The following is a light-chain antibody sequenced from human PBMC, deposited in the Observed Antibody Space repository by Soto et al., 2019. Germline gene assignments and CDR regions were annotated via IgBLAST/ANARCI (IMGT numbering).Light chain of an antibody. CDR1: QSLVHSDGIAY. V-gene: IGKV2-30*02. CDR2: KVS. Sequence: FVMTQSPLSLPVTLGQPASISCRSNQSLVHSDGIAYFSWFQQRPGRSPRRLIYKVSNRDSGVPARFSGSGSGTDFALKISRVEAEDVGVYYCMQGTHWPPTFGQGTKVDIK. CDR3: MQGTHWPPT. J-gene: IGKJ1*01.